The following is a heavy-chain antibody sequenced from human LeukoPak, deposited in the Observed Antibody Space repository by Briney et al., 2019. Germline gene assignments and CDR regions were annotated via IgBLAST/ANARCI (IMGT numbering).Heavy chain of an antibody. CDR3: ARDGSGSYDNWFDP. J-gene: IGHJ5*02. D-gene: IGHD3-10*01. V-gene: IGHV1-18*01. CDR1: GYTFTSYG. CDR2: ISAYNGNT. Sequence: ASVKVSCKASGYTFTSYGINWGRQAPGQGLEWMGWISAYNGNTKYAQKFQGRVTMTTDTSTSKAHMELRSLRSDGTAVYYCARDGSGSYDNWFDPWGQGTLVTVSS.